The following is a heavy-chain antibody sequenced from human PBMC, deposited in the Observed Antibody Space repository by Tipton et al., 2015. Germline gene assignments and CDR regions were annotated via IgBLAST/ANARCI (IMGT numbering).Heavy chain of an antibody. J-gene: IGHJ6*02. V-gene: IGHV4-4*07. D-gene: IGHD5-18*01. CDR1: GGSISSYY. CDR3: RADTASRRYFGMDV. Sequence: LRLSCTVSGGSISSYYWSWIRQPAGKGLEWIGRFYTSGSTNYNPSLKSRVTMSVDTSKNQFSLKLTSVTAADTAVYYCRADTASRRYFGMDVWGQGTTVTVSS. CDR2: FYTSGST.